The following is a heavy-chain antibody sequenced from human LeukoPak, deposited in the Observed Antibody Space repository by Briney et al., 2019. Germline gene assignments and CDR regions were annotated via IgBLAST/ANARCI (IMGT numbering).Heavy chain of an antibody. CDR1: GFTFSNYN. CDR3: AVITIRDWFDP. Sequence: GGSLRLSCAASGFTFSNYNMNWVRQAPGKGLEWVSYISSSSSTIYYADSVKGRFTISRDNAKNSLYLQMNSLRAEDTAVYYCAVITIRDWFDPWGQGTLVTVSS. J-gene: IGHJ5*02. CDR2: ISSSSSTI. V-gene: IGHV3-48*04. D-gene: IGHD3-22*01.